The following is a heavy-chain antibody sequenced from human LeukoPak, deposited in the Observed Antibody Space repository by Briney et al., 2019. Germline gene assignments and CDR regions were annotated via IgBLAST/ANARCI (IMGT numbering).Heavy chain of an antibody. CDR3: ARYYYGSGSYYNDY. Sequence: PSETLSLTCNVSGGSISSYYWSWIRQPPGKGLEWVGYIYYSGSTNYNPSLKSRVTISVDTSKNQFSLKLSSVTAADTAVYYCARYYYGSGSYYNDYWGQGTLVSVSS. CDR2: IYYSGST. D-gene: IGHD3-10*01. J-gene: IGHJ4*02. V-gene: IGHV4-59*01. CDR1: GGSISSYY.